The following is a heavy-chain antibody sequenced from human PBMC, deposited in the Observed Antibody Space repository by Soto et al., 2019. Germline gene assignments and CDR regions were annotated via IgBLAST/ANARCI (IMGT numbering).Heavy chain of an antibody. CDR1: GESITSLGYY. CDR3: TRGDY. J-gene: IGHJ4*02. CDR2: VSYTGST. V-gene: IGHV4-31*03. Sequence: QVHLQESGPGLVKPSQTLSLACSVSGESITSLGYYWTWVRQPPGKGLEWIGFVSYTGSTFYNSALRSSVTISRHTSQKQFFLDVKSVTVADTAMYFCTRGDYWGQGVLVTVSS.